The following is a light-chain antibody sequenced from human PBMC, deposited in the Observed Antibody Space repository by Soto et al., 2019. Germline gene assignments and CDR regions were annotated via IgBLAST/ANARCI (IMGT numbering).Light chain of an antibody. J-gene: IGKJ3*01. CDR3: HQYTSFSSST. V-gene: IGKV1-5*03. CDR1: QSVGNW. Sequence: DIQMTQSPSTLSASVGDRVIITCRASQSVGNWLAWYQQKPGKAPKLLIFQASNLQSGVPSRFSGSGSGTEFTLTVSSLQPDDFATYYCHQYTSFSSSTFGPGTKVDI. CDR2: QAS.